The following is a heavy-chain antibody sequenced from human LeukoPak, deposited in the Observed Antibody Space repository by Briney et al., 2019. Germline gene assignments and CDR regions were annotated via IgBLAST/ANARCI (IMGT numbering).Heavy chain of an antibody. CDR1: GFTFSDAW. D-gene: IGHD3-9*01. V-gene: IGHV3-15*01. CDR2: IKSISDGGTT. CDR3: TTDPGRYFGY. Sequence: PGGSLRLSCAASGFTFSDAWMSWVRQAPGKGLEWVGRIKSISDGGTTDNAAAVKGRFTISRDDSENALYLQMNSLKTEDTVVYYCTTDPGRYFGYWGQGTLVIVSS. J-gene: IGHJ4*02.